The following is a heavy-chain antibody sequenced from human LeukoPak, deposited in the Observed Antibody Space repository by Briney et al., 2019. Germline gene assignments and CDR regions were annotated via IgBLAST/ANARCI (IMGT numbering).Heavy chain of an antibody. Sequence: GGSLRLTCAACGFTFTNFGMHWVRQAPGKGLEWVAFINYLGSTRFYADSVKGRFTVSRDDSMSTLYLQMNSLRPEDMAVYYCAKDRDWAFDYWGQGTLVTVSS. CDR1: GFTFTNFG. D-gene: IGHD3/OR15-3a*01. V-gene: IGHV3-30*02. CDR2: INYLGSTR. J-gene: IGHJ4*02. CDR3: AKDRDWAFDY.